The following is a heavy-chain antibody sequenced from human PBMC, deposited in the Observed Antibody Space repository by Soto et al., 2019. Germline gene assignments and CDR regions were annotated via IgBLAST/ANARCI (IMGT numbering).Heavy chain of an antibody. Sequence: LTLTCRFSGFSLTTSGVGVGWIRQSPGKAPEWLALIYWDDDKRYSASLKSRLTITKDTSKNQVVLTVSDLDPTDTATYYCAHRVLRTVFGLVTTTAIYFDFWGQGTPVTVSS. CDR1: GFSLTTSGVG. J-gene: IGHJ4*02. CDR3: AHRVLRTVFGLVTTTAIYFDF. CDR2: IYWDDDK. V-gene: IGHV2-5*02. D-gene: IGHD3-3*01.